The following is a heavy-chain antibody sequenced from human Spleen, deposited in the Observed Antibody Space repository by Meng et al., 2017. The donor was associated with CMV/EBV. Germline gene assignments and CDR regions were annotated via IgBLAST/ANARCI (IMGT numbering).Heavy chain of an antibody. Sequence: LTCAVYGGSFSGYYWSWIRQPPGKGLEWIGEINHSGSTNYNPSLKSRVTISVDTSKNQFSLKLSSVTAADTAVYYCARYGGIRGFDYWGQGTLVTVSS. CDR1: GGSFSGYY. J-gene: IGHJ4*02. CDR3: ARYGGIRGFDY. CDR2: INHSGST. V-gene: IGHV4-34*01. D-gene: IGHD4-23*01.